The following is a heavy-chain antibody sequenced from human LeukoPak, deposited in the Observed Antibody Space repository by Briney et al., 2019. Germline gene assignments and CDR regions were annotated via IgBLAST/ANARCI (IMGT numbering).Heavy chain of an antibody. D-gene: IGHD3-16*02. CDR3: ASGGSDVWGSYRHYNWYFDL. V-gene: IGHV1-46*01. J-gene: IGHJ2*01. CDR1: GYTFTSYY. CDR2: INPSGGST. Sequence: GASVKASCKASGYTFTSYYMHWVRQAPGQGLEWMGIINPSGGSTSYAQKFQGRVTMTRDTSTSTVYMELSSLRSEDTAVYYCASGGSDVWGSYRHYNWYFDLWGRGTLVTVSS.